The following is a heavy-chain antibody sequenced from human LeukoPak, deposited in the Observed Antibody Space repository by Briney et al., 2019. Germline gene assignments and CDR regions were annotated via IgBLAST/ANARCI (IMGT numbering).Heavy chain of an antibody. V-gene: IGHV4-59*01. Sequence: SETLSLTCTVSGGSISSYYWSWIRQPPGKGLEWIGYIYYSGSTNYNPSLKSRVTISVDTSKNQFSLKLSSVTAADTAVYYCARDRAYFYYDSTYGMDVWGQGTTVTVSS. J-gene: IGHJ6*02. D-gene: IGHD3-22*01. CDR3: ARDRAYFYYDSTYGMDV. CDR2: IYYSGST. CDR1: GGSISSYY.